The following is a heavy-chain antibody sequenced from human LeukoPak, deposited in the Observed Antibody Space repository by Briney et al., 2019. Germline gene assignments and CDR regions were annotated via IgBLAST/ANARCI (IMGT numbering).Heavy chain of an antibody. J-gene: IGHJ6*02. V-gene: IGHV3-7*01. D-gene: IGHD3-3*01. CDR2: IKQDGSEK. CDR3: ARDRYDFWTLNYYYYGMDV. Sequence: GGSLRLSCAASGFTFSSYAMSWVRQAPGKGLEWVANIKQDGSEKYHVDSVKGRFTISRDNAKNSLYLQMNSLRAEDTAVYYCARDRYDFWTLNYYYYGMDVWGQGTTVTVSS. CDR1: GFTFSSYA.